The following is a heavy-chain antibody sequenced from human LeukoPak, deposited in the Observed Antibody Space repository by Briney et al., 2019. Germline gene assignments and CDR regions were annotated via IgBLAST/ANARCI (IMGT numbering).Heavy chain of an antibody. J-gene: IGHJ5*02. CDR2: IYTSGST. Sequence: SETLSLTCTVSGGSISSYYWSWIRQPAGKGLEWIGRIYTSGSTNYNPSLKSRVTISVDTSKNQFSLKLSSVTAADTAVYYCASGVYDFWSGYNWFDPWGQGTLVTVSS. D-gene: IGHD3-3*01. CDR1: GGSISSYY. V-gene: IGHV4-4*07. CDR3: ASGVYDFWSGYNWFDP.